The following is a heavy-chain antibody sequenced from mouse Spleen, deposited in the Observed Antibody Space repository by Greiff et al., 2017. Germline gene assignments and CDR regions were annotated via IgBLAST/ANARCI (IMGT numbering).Heavy chain of an antibody. J-gene: IGHJ3*01. CDR2: IYPGDGDT. D-gene: IGHD2-14*01. V-gene: IGHV1-82*01. CDR3: ARSYYRYDGPFAY. Sequence: QVQLKQSGPELVKPGASVKISCKASGYAFSSSWMNWVKQRPGKGLEWIGRIYPGDGDTNYNGKFKGKATLTADKSSSTAYMQLSSLTSEDSAVYFCARSYYRYDGPFAYWGQGTLVTVSA. CDR1: GYAFSSSW.